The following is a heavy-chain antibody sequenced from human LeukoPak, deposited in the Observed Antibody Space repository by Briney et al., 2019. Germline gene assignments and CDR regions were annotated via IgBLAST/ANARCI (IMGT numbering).Heavy chain of an antibody. J-gene: IGHJ5*02. CDR2: INPNTGGT. D-gene: IGHD6-13*01. Sequence: ASVKVSCKASGYTFSGHYMHWVRQAPGQGLEWMGRINPNTGGTNYAQKFQGRVTVTRDTSISTVYVELSRLRSDDTAVYYCAREPYDSSYGNWFDPWGQGTLVTVSS. CDR3: AREPYDSSYGNWFDP. CDR1: GYTFSGHY. V-gene: IGHV1-2*06.